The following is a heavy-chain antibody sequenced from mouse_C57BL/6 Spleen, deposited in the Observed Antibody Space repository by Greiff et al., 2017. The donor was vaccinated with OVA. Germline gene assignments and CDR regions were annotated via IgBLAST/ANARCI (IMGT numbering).Heavy chain of an antibody. CDR1: GYTFTSYW. V-gene: IGHV1-69*01. CDR3: ATQGGTDYAMDY. CDR2: IDPSDSYT. D-gene: IGHD2-14*01. Sequence: QVQLQQPGAELVMPGASVKLSCKASGYTFTSYWMHWVKQRPGQGLEWIGEIDPSDSYTNYNQKFKGKSTLTVDKSSSTAYMQLSSLTSEDSAVYYCATQGGTDYAMDYWGQGTSVTVSS. J-gene: IGHJ4*01.